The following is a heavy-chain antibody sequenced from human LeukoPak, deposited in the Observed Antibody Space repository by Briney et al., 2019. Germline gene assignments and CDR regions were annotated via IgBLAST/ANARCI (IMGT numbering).Heavy chain of an antibody. Sequence: EASVNVSCKASGYTFTGYYMHWVRQAPGQGLEWMGRINPNSGGTNYAQKFQGRVTMTRDTSTSTVYMELSSLRSEDTAVYYCARDPVGGITIFGVVPPGYFDYWGQGTLVTVSS. V-gene: IGHV1-2*06. D-gene: IGHD3-3*01. CDR1: GYTFTGYY. J-gene: IGHJ4*02. CDR3: ARDPVGGITIFGVVPPGYFDY. CDR2: INPNSGGT.